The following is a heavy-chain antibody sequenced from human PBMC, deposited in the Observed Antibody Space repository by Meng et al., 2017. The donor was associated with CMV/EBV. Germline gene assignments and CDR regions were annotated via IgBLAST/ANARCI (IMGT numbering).Heavy chain of an antibody. CDR3: ARNLGARTPRDAMDV. CDR2: ISAGGDTI. D-gene: IGHD6-6*01. J-gene: IGHJ6*02. Sequence: GESLKISCAASGFTFSSFEMNWVRQAPGMGLEWTSYISAGGDTIYYADSVKGRFTISRDNAKKSLYLQMNSLRAEDTAIYYCARNLGARTPRDAMDVWGQGTTVTVS. CDR1: GFTFSSFE. V-gene: IGHV3-48*03.